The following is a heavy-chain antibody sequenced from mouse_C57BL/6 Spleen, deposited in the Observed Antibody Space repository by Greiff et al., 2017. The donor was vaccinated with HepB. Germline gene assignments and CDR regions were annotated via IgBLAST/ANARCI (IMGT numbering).Heavy chain of an antibody. Sequence: VKLQESGPELVKPGASVKISCKASGYAFSSSWMNWVKQRPGKGLEWIGRIYPGDGDTNYNGKFKGKATLTADKSSSTAYMQLSSLTSEDSAVYFCARLAYYSYYAMDYWGQGTSVTVSS. J-gene: IGHJ4*01. D-gene: IGHD2-12*01. CDR1: GYAFSSSW. CDR3: ARLAYYSYYAMDY. V-gene: IGHV1-82*01. CDR2: IYPGDGDT.